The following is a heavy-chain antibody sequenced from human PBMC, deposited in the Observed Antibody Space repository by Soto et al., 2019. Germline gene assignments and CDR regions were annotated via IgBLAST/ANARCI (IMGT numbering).Heavy chain of an antibody. Sequence: EVQLVESGGGLVQPGESLRLSCAASGFTVSSKYMSWVRQAPGKGLEWVSIIYMRGSTFYADSVKGRFTISRDTSKNTLYLQMDHLTGQDTAMYYCARDSLPGTRTWADPWGQGTPVTVSS. CDR1: GFTVSSKY. J-gene: IGHJ5*02. CDR3: ARDSLPGTRTWADP. D-gene: IGHD1-26*01. V-gene: IGHV3-66*01. CDR2: IYMRGST.